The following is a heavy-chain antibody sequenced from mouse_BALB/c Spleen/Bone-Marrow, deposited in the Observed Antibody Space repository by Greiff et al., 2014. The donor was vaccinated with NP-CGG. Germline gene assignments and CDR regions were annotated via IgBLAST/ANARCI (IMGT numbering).Heavy chain of an antibody. V-gene: IGHV5-2*01. J-gene: IGHJ3*01. CDR1: EYEFPSHD. CDR3: ARHGDYYGSSLFAY. CDR2: INSDGGST. Sequence: EVQLVESGGGLVQPGESLKLSCESNEYEFPSHDMSWVRKTPEKRLELVAAINSDGGSTYYPDTMERRFIISRDNSKKTLYLQMSSLRSEDTAFCYCARHGDYYGSSLFAYWGQGTLVTVSA. D-gene: IGHD1-1*01.